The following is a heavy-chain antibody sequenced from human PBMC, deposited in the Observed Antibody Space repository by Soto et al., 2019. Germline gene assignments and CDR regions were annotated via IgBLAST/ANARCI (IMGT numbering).Heavy chain of an antibody. CDR1: GGSISSYY. CDR3: ARAYSSSSVWFDP. D-gene: IGHD6-6*01. V-gene: IGHV4-59*01. J-gene: IGHJ5*02. Sequence: SETLSLTCTVSGGSISSYYWSWIRQPPGKGLEWIGYIYYSGSTNYNPSLKSRVTISVDTSKNQFSLKLSSVTAADTAVYYCARAYSSSSVWFDPWGQGTLVTVSA. CDR2: IYYSGST.